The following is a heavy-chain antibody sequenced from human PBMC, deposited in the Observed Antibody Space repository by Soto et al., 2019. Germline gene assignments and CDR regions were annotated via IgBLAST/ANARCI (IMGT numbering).Heavy chain of an antibody. CDR3: ARQRVVVVAATRATGWYFDL. D-gene: IGHD2-15*01. V-gene: IGHV1-18*04. CDR1: GYTFTSYG. Sequence: QVQLVQSGAEVKKPGASVKVSCKASGYTFTSYGISWVRQAPGQGLEWMGWISAYNGNTNYAQKIQGRVTMTTDTSTSTSYMKLRSLRSDHTAVYYCARQRVVVVAATRATGWYFDLWGRGTLVTVSS. CDR2: ISAYNGNT. J-gene: IGHJ2*01.